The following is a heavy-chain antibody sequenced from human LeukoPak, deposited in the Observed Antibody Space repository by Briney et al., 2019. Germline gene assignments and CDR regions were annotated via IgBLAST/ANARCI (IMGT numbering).Heavy chain of an antibody. J-gene: IGHJ4*02. CDR1: GYSISSGYY. D-gene: IGHD6-13*01. CDR3: ARHPGSSSWFAPFDY. Sequence: PSETLSLTCAVSGYSISSGYYWGWIRQPPGKGLEWIGSIYHSGSTYYNPSLKSRVTISVDTSKNQFSLKLSSVTAADTAVYYCARHPGSSSWFAPFDYWGQGTLVTVSS. V-gene: IGHV4-38-2*01. CDR2: IYHSGST.